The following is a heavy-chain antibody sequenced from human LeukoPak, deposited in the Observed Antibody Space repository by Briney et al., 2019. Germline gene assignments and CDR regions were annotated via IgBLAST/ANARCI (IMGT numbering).Heavy chain of an antibody. CDR1: GGSISSYY. D-gene: IGHD3-22*01. V-gene: IGHV4-59*01. J-gene: IGHJ3*02. CDR2: IYYSGST. CDR3: ARGITMIEDI. Sequence: SETLSLTCTVSGGSISSYYWSWIRQPPGEGLEWIGYIYYSGSTNYNPSLKSRVTISVDTSKNQFSLKLSSVTAADAAVYYCARGITMIEDIWGQGTMVTVSS.